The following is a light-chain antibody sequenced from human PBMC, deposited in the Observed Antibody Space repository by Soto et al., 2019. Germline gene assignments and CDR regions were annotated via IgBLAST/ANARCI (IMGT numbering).Light chain of an antibody. Sequence: QSVLTQPPSVSGAPGQRVTISCTGSSSNIGAGYDVHWYQQLPGTAPKLLIYGNSNRPSGVPDRFSGSKSGTSASLAITGVQAEDAADYYCQSYDSSLSGWVFGGGTQLTVL. V-gene: IGLV1-40*01. CDR1: SSNIGAGYD. CDR3: QSYDSSLSGWV. J-gene: IGLJ3*02. CDR2: GNS.